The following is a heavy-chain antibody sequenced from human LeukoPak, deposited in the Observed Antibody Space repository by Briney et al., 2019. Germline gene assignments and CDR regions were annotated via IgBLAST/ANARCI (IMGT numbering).Heavy chain of an antibody. D-gene: IGHD6-19*01. J-gene: IGHJ4*02. CDR3: ARTGYSSGADY. CDR2: IYYSGST. V-gene: IGHV4-31*03. CDR1: GGSISSGGYY. Sequence: SETLSLTCTVSGGSISSGGYYWSWIRQHPGKGLEWIGYIYYSGSTYYNPSLKSRVTISVDTSKNQFSLKLSSVTAADTAAYYCARTGYSSGADYWGQGTLVTVSS.